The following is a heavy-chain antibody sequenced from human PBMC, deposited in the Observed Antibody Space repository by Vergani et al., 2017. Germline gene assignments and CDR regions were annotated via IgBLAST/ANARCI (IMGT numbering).Heavy chain of an antibody. Sequence: QVQLVQSGAEVKKPGSSVKVSCKASGGTFSSYAISWVRQAPGQGLEWMGGIIPIFGTANYAQKFQGRVTITADESTSTAYIELSSLRSEYTAVYYCARSRRSRESQWLVPILDYWGQGTLVTVSS. D-gene: IGHD6-19*01. CDR2: IIPIFGTA. CDR3: ARSRRSRESQWLVPILDY. J-gene: IGHJ4*02. CDR1: GGTFSSYA. V-gene: IGHV1-69*01.